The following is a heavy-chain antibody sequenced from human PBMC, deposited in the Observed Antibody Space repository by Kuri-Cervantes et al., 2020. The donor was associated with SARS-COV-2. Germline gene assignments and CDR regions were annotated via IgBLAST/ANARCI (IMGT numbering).Heavy chain of an antibody. D-gene: IGHD6-6*01. Sequence: SETLSLTSTVSGGSISSGDYYWSWIRQPPGKGLEWIGYIYYSGSTYYNPSLKSRVTISVDTSKNQFSLKLSSVTAADTAVYYCARAHPSSSSPPFFDYWGQGTLVTVSS. V-gene: IGHV4-30-4*08. CDR1: GGSISSGDYY. CDR2: IYYSGST. CDR3: ARAHPSSSSPPFFDY. J-gene: IGHJ4*02.